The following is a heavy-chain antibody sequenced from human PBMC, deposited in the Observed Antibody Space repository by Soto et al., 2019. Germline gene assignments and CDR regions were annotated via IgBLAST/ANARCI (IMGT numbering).Heavy chain of an antibody. J-gene: IGHJ4*02. CDR2: VTSFGSTT. D-gene: IGHD6-19*01. CDR3: AKYVARVVVAGFDY. CDR1: GFTFSDYA. V-gene: IGHV3-23*01. Sequence: EVQLLESGGGLVQPGGSLRLSCAASGFTFSDYAMTWVRQAPGNGLEWVSSVTSFGSTTYYADSVKGRFTISRDNSKSTVYLQMNSLRAEDTAVYYCAKYVARVVVAGFDYWGQGILVTVSS.